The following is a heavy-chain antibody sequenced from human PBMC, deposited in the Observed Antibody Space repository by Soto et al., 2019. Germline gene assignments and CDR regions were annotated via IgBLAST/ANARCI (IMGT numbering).Heavy chain of an antibody. CDR2: ISAYNGNT. D-gene: IGHD6-19*01. V-gene: IGHV1-18*01. CDR1: GYRFTRYG. Sequence: ALVKVSCQGSGYRFTRYGGGWGRQTTRQGLEWMGWISAYNGNTNYAQKLQGRVTMTTDTSTSTAYMELRSLRSDDTAVYYCARDRCRIAVAGTCWFDPWGQGTLVTVSS. J-gene: IGHJ5*02. CDR3: ARDRCRIAVAGTCWFDP.